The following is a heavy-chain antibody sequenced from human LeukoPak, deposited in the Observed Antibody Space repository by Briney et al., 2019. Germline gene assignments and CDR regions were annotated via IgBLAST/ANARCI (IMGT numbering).Heavy chain of an antibody. V-gene: IGHV3-23*01. J-gene: IGHJ4*02. CDR3: PKSRSGSANWALQISDN. Sequence: PGGSLRLSCPASGFTFRSYALTGVGPAPGRGLHGVSVISARGSGTYYADSVRGGFTFPRDNSKKSLFVQINRLRAEETAVYFCPKSRSGSANWALQISDNWGQGTLVTVSS. D-gene: IGHD1-1*01. CDR2: ISARGSGT. CDR1: GFTFRSYA.